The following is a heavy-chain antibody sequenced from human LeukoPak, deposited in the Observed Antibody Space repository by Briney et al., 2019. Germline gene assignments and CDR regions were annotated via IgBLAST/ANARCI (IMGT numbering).Heavy chain of an antibody. J-gene: IGHJ6*03. V-gene: IGHV3-11*04. D-gene: IGHD1-26*01. CDR1: GFTFSDYY. CDR3: ARVVGATYYYYYYMDV. Sequence: GGSLRLSCAASGFTFSDYYMSWIRQAPRKGLEWVSDISSSGSTIYYADSVKGRFTISRDNAKNSLYLQMNSLRAEDTAVYYCARVVGATYYYYYYMDVWGKGTTVTVSS. CDR2: ISSSGSTI.